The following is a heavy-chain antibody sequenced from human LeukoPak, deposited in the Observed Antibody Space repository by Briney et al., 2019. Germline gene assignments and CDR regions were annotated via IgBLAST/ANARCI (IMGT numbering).Heavy chain of an antibody. Sequence: PGGSLRLSCAASGFTFSNHWMSWVRQAPGKGLEWVANIKQDGSEKYYVDSVKGRFTVSRDNPKSSLYLQMNSLRAEDTAVYFCARLSDFWSGYYRDYWGQGTLVTVSS. D-gene: IGHD3-3*01. J-gene: IGHJ4*02. CDR1: GFTFSNHW. V-gene: IGHV3-7*01. CDR2: IKQDGSEK. CDR3: ARLSDFWSGYYRDY.